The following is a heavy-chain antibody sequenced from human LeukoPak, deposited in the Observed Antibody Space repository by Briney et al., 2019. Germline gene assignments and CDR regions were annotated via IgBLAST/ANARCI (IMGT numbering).Heavy chain of an antibody. D-gene: IGHD3-22*01. V-gene: IGHV3-74*01. CDR1: GFSLSGYW. CDR2: NNGDGSTT. CDR3: ATPLDYYDSSGYSQGGD. Sequence: PGGSLRLSCVASGFSLSGYWMYRVRQAPGKGLMYISRNNGDGSTTNYADVVKGRFTMSRDNVKNTLYLQMNSLRVKDTAVYYCATPLDYYDSSGYSQGGDWGQGTLVTVSS. J-gene: IGHJ4*02.